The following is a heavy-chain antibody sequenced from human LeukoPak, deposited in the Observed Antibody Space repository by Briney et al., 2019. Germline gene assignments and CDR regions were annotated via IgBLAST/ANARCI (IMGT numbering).Heavy chain of an antibody. V-gene: IGHV3-20*04. CDR1: GFIFDDYG. D-gene: IGHD3-22*01. J-gene: IGHJ3*02. CDR3: ARGMIVVVSGGYDAFDI. Sequence: GGSLRLSCAASGFIFDDYGMSWTRQAPGKGLEWVSGINWNGGSTGYADSVKGRFTVSRDNAKNSLYLQMNSLRAEDTALYYCARGMIVVVSGGYDAFDIWGQGTMVTVSS. CDR2: INWNGGST.